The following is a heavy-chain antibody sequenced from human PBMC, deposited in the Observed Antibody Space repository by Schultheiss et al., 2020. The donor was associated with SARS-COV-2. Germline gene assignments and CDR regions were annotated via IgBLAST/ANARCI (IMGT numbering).Heavy chain of an antibody. Sequence: KISCKASGGTFSSYAISWVRQAPGQGLEWMGGIIPIFGTANYAQKFQGRVTITADKSTSTAYMELSSLRSEDTAVYYCASGIAAAGYYYYYYMDVWGKGTTVTVSS. V-gene: IGHV1-69*06. CDR3: ASGIAAAGYYYYYYMDV. CDR1: GGTFSSYA. J-gene: IGHJ6*03. CDR2: IIPIFGTA. D-gene: IGHD6-13*01.